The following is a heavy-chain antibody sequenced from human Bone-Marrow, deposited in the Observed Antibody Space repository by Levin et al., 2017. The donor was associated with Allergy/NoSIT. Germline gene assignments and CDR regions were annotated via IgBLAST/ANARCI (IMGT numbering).Heavy chain of an antibody. CDR1: GYTFTSYA. Sequence: GESLKISCKASGYTFTSYAMNWVRQAPGQGLEWMGWINTNTGNPTYAQGFTGRFVFSLDTSVSTAYLQISSLKAEDTAVYYCARGLRWFDPWGQGTLVTVSS. V-gene: IGHV7-4-1*02. CDR2: INTNTGNP. D-gene: IGHD3-16*01. J-gene: IGHJ5*02. CDR3: ARGLRWFDP.